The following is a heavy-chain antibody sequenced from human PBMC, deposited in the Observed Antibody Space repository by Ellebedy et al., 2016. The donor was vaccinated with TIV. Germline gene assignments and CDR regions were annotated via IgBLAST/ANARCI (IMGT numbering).Heavy chain of an antibody. V-gene: IGHV4-39*01. Sequence: GSLRLSCTVSGGSISSSNYYWVWLRQPPGKGLEWIGSINFSGRTYYNPSFKIRVTISVDTSKNQFSLKLSSVTAADTAVYYCARGAAVAGAYKWFDPWGQGTLVTVSS. CDR2: INFSGRT. J-gene: IGHJ5*02. D-gene: IGHD6-19*01. CDR1: GGSISSSNYY. CDR3: ARGAAVAGAYKWFDP.